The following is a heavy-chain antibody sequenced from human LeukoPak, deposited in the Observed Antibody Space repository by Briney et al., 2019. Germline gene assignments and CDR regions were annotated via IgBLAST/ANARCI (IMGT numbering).Heavy chain of an antibody. Sequence: SETLSLTCTVSGYSISSGYYWGWIRQPPGKGLEWIGSIYHSGSTYYNPSLKSRVTISVDTSKNQFSLKLSSVTAADTAVYYCARDLYCSSTSCYEWYMDVWGKGTTVTVSS. J-gene: IGHJ6*03. CDR3: ARDLYCSSTSCYEWYMDV. CDR1: GYSISSGYY. D-gene: IGHD2-2*01. V-gene: IGHV4-38-2*02. CDR2: IYHSGST.